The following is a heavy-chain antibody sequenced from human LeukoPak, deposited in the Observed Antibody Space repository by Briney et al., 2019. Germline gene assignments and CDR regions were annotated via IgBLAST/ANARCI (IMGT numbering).Heavy chain of an antibody. CDR3: AREAMVTNYYYYYYGMDV. V-gene: IGHV1-18*01. D-gene: IGHD4/OR15-4a*01. Sequence: ASVKVSCKASGYTXTSYGISWVRQAPGQGLEWMGWISAYNGNTNYAQKLQGRVTMTTDTSTSTAYMELRSLRSDDTAVYYCAREAMVTNYYYYYYGMDVWGQGTTVTVSS. CDR1: GYTXTSYG. CDR2: ISAYNGNT. J-gene: IGHJ6*02.